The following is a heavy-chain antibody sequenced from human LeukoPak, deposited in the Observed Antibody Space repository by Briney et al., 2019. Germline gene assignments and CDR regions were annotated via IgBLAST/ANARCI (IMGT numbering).Heavy chain of an antibody. V-gene: IGHV3-23*01. D-gene: IGHD6-13*01. CDR2: ISGSGGST. Sequence: QPGGSLRLSCATSGFTFSSYGMSWVRQAPGKGLEWVSAISGSGGSTYYADSVKGRFTISRDNSKNTLYLQMNSLRAEDTAVYYCAKNPRWSLYSSTTPLDFDYWGQGTLVTVSS. J-gene: IGHJ4*02. CDR3: AKNPRWSLYSSTTPLDFDY. CDR1: GFTFSSYG.